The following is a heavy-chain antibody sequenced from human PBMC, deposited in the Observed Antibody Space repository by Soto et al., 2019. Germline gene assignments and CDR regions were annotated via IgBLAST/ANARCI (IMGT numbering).Heavy chain of an antibody. Sequence: QVQLVESGGGVVQPGRSLRLSCAASGFTFSSYAMHWVRQAPGKGLEWVAVISYDGSNKYYADSVKGRFTISRDNSKNTLYLQMNSLRAEDTAVYYCARDFTVVRGATPDYWGQGTLVTVSS. J-gene: IGHJ4*02. CDR1: GFTFSSYA. CDR2: ISYDGSNK. D-gene: IGHD3-10*01. CDR3: ARDFTVVRGATPDY. V-gene: IGHV3-30-3*01.